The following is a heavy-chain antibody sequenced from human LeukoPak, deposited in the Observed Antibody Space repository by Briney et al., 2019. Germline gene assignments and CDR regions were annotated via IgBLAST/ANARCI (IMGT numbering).Heavy chain of an antibody. V-gene: IGHV4-59*12. CDR3: ARDWAGTSYYYYGMDV. Sequence: NPSETLSLTCTVSGGSISSYYWSWIRQPPGKGLEWIGSIYYSGSTYYNPSLKSRVTISVDTSKNQFSLKLSSVTAADTAVYYCARDWAGTSYYYYGMDVWGQGTTVTVSS. CDR1: GGSISSYY. D-gene: IGHD6-19*01. CDR2: IYYSGST. J-gene: IGHJ6*02.